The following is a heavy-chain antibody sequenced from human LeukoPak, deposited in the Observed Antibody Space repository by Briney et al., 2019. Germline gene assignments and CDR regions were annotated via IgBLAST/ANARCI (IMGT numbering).Heavy chain of an antibody. CDR2: IYYSGST. V-gene: IGHV4-59*08. D-gene: IGHD2-21*02. CDR1: VGSITSNY. J-gene: IGHJ4*02. Sequence: KPSESLYISYTVVVGSITSNYWSSIRQPPANRLYWIGYIYYSGSTKYNPSLKSRVTISVDTSKNQFSLKLSSVTAADTAVYYCARHDDMVVTALGNWGQGTLVTVSS. CDR3: ARHDDMVVTALGN.